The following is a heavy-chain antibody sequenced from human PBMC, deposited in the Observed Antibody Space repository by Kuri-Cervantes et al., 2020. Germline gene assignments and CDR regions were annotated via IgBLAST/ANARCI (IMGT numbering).Heavy chain of an antibody. Sequence: ASVKVSCKASGYTFTGYYMHWVRQAPGQGLEWMGWINPNSGGTNCAQKFQGWVTMTRDTSISTAYMDLSRLRSDDTAVYYCARGSPVTYGMDVWGQGTTVTVSS. CDR3: ARGSPVTYGMDV. CDR1: GYTFTGYY. CDR2: INPNSGGT. V-gene: IGHV1-2*04. D-gene: IGHD4-17*01. J-gene: IGHJ6*02.